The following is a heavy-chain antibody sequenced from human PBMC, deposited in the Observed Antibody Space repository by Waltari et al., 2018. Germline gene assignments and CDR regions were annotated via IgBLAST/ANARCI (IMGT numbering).Heavy chain of an antibody. Sequence: EVQLVESGGGLVQPGGSLRLSCVSSGFTFRNYWMMWVRQAPGKGLEWVASITQDQRDKYYVDSVKGRFTISRDNAKNSLYLQVNSLRPEDTAVYYCARDGAVDTPRQTDYWGQGTLVTVSS. V-gene: IGHV3-7*03. D-gene: IGHD3-16*01. CDR1: GFTFRNYW. J-gene: IGHJ4*02. CDR3: ARDGAVDTPRQTDY. CDR2: ITQDQRDK.